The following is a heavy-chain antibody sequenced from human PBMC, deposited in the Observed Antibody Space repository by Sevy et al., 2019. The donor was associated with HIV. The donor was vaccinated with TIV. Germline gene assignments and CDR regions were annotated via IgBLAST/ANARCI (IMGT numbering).Heavy chain of an antibody. CDR2: IYWNDDK. J-gene: IGHJ4*02. CDR3: GHRRDYYEFDY. D-gene: IGHD3-22*01. Sequence: SGPTLVKPTQTLTLTCTFSGFSLSPGEVGVGWIRQAPGRALEWLALIYWNDDKRYRPSLKNRVTIAEDTSKNQVVLTLTNMDPVDTATYYCGHRRDYYEFDYWGQGTLVTVSS. V-gene: IGHV2-5*01. CDR1: GFSLSPGEVG.